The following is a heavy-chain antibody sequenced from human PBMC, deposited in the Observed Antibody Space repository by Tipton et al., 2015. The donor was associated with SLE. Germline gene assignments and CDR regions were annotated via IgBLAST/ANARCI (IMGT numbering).Heavy chain of an antibody. Sequence: TLSLTCTVSGGSISDYYWTWIRQPPGKGLEWIGYIYYSGSANYNPSFKSRVTLSVDTSKNQISLKLTSVTAADTAVYYCARRSDWNDYWGQGTLVTVSS. CDR3: ARRSDWNDY. V-gene: IGHV4-59*08. CDR1: GGSISDYY. D-gene: IGHD1-1*01. CDR2: IYYSGSA. J-gene: IGHJ4*02.